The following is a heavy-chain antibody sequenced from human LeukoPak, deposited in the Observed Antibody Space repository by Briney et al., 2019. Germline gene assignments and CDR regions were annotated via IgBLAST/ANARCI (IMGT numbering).Heavy chain of an antibody. Sequence: PSGTLSLTCTVSGGSFSSGGYYWSWIRPHPGKGLEWIGYIYYSGSTYYNPSLKSRVTISVDTSKNQFSLKLSSVTAADTAVYYCARGSGITIFGVGYFDYWGQGTLVTVSS. J-gene: IGHJ4*02. V-gene: IGHV4-31*03. CDR2: IYYSGST. CDR1: GGSFSSGGYY. D-gene: IGHD3-3*01. CDR3: ARGSGITIFGVGYFDY.